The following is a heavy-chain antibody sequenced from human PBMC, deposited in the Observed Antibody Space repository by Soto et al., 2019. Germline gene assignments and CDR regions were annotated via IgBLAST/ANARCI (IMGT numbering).Heavy chain of an antibody. Sequence: QVQLVQSGAEVKKPGASVKVSCKASGYTFTSYDINWVRQATGQELEWMGWMNPNSGNTEHAQKFQGRVTMTSNTSITTAYMELSSLRSEDTAVYYCARGPARPTLNWFDPWGQGTLVTVSS. CDR1: GYTFTSYD. D-gene: IGHD6-6*01. CDR3: ARGPARPTLNWFDP. V-gene: IGHV1-8*01. CDR2: MNPNSGNT. J-gene: IGHJ5*02.